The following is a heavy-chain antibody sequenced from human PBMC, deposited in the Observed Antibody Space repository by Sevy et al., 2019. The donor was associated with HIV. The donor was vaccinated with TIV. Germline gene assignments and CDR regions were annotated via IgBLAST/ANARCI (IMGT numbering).Heavy chain of an antibody. D-gene: IGHD2-15*01. CDR3: AKDLRPGKVVVAATFYFDY. V-gene: IGHV3-23*01. CDR1: GFTFSSYA. J-gene: IGHJ4*02. Sequence: GGSLRLSCAASGFTFSSYAMSWVRQAPGKGLEWVSAISGSGVSTYYADSVKGRFTISRDNSKNTLYLQMNSLRAEDTAVYYCAKDLRPGKVVVAATFYFDYWGQGTLVTVSS. CDR2: ISGSGVST.